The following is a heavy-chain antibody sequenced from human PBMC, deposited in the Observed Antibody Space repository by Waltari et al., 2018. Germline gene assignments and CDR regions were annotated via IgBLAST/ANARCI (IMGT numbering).Heavy chain of an antibody. CDR3: AKDRGGIFGVVGLFDY. CDR2: IRYDGSNK. CDR1: GFPFSSYG. D-gene: IGHD3-3*01. Sequence: QVQLVESGGGVVQPGGSLRLSCAASGFPFSSYGMHWVRPAPGKGLEWVAFIRYDGSNKYYADSVKGRFTISRDNSKNTLYLQMNSLRAEDTAVYYCAKDRGGIFGVVGLFDYWGQGTLVTVSS. V-gene: IGHV3-30*02. J-gene: IGHJ4*02.